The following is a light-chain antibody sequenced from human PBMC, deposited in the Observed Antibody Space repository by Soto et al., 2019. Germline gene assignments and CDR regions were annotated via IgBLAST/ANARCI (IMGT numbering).Light chain of an antibody. Sequence: EIVLTQPPATLSLSPGERATLSCRASQSVSSYLAWYQQKPGQAPRLLIYDASNRATGIPARFSGSGSGTDFTLTISSLEPEDFAVYYCQQRSNWPPWITFGQGTRLEIK. CDR1: QSVSSY. J-gene: IGKJ5*01. CDR2: DAS. CDR3: QQRSNWPPWIT. V-gene: IGKV3-11*01.